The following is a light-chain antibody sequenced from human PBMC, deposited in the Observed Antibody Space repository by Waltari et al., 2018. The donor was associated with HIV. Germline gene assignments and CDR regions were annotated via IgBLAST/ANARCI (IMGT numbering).Light chain of an antibody. CDR1: ESLSSW. Sequence: DTQMTKSPDTLSASVGARVTIVCRANESLSSWLAWYQQRPGMRPKLLIYKASVLERGVSARFSGSGSGTNFALTISDLQADDVATYFCQQYNSYPLTFGGGTKVEI. V-gene: IGKV1-5*03. J-gene: IGKJ4*01. CDR3: QQYNSYPLT. CDR2: KAS.